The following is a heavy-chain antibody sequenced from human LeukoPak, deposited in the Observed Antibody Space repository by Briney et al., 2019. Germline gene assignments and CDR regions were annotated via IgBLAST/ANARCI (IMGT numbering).Heavy chain of an antibody. CDR2: INRDGSEK. CDR3: ATYDSWSGYNTAY. Sequence: GGSLRLSCVVSGFTLSSRWMMWVRQAPGEGLEWMTNINRDGSEKNYVDSVKGRFTITRDNAENSLYLQMNSLKVEDSAIYYCATYDSWSGYNTAYWGQGTLVTVSS. CDR1: GFTLSSRW. V-gene: IGHV3-7*03. D-gene: IGHD3-3*01. J-gene: IGHJ4*02.